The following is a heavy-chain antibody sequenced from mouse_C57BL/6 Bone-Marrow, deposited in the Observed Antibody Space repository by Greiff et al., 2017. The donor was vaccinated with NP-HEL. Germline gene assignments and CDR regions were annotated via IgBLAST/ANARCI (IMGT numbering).Heavy chain of an antibody. Sequence: EVKLVESGGDLVKPGGSLKLSCAASGFTFSSYGMSWVRQTPDKRLEWVAIISSGGSYTYYPDSVKGRFTISRDNAKNTLYLQMSSLTSEDTAMYYCARLYYYGSLDYWGQGTTLTVSS. CDR1: GFTFSSYG. J-gene: IGHJ2*01. V-gene: IGHV5-6*01. CDR3: ARLYYYGSLDY. CDR2: ISSGGSYT. D-gene: IGHD1-1*01.